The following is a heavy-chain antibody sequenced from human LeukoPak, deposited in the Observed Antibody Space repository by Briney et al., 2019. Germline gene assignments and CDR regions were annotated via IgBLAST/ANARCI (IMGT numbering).Heavy chain of an antibody. V-gene: IGHV4-39*07. CDR1: GGSISSSSYY. J-gene: IGHJ4*02. CDR2: IYYSGST. CDR3: ARDELAGYSSSWSDGDY. Sequence: SETLSLTCTVSGGSISSSSYYWGWIRQPPGKGLEWIGIIYYSGSTYYNPSLKSRVTISVDTSKNQFSLKLSSVTAADTAVYYCARDELAGYSSSWSDGDYWGQGTLVTVSS. D-gene: IGHD6-13*01.